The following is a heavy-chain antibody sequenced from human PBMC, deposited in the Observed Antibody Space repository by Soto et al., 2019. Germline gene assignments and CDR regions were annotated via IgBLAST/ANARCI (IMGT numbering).Heavy chain of an antibody. CDR3: ARRILRAYGMDV. D-gene: IGHD4-17*01. Sequence: PGGSLRLSCAASGFTFSSYGMHWVRQAPGKGLEWVAVIWYDGSNKYYADSVKGRFTISRDKSKNTLYLQMNSLRAEDTAVYYCARRILRAYGMDVWGQGTTVTVSS. CDR1: GFTFSSYG. V-gene: IGHV3-33*01. J-gene: IGHJ6*02. CDR2: IWYDGSNK.